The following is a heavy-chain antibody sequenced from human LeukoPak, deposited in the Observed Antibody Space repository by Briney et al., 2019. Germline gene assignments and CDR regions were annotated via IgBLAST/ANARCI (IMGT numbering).Heavy chain of an antibody. V-gene: IGHV3-21*01. J-gene: IGHJ4*02. CDR3: ARVGTHYYDSSGYYSHFDY. Sequence: GGSLRLSCAASGFTFSSYSMNWVRQAPGKGLEWVSSISSSSSYIYYADSVKGRFTISRDNAKNSLYLLMNSLRAEDTAVYYCARVGTHYYDSSGYYSHFDYWGQGTLVTVSS. CDR2: ISSSSSYI. D-gene: IGHD3-22*01. CDR1: GFTFSSYS.